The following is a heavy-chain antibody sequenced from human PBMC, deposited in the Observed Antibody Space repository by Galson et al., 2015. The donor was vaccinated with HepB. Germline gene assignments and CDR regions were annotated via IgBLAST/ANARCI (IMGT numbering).Heavy chain of an antibody. J-gene: IGHJ4*02. D-gene: IGHD1-26*01. Sequence: SLRLSCAASSGLPFDDYTMHWVRQRPGTGLEWVSLISYDGTSTNYLDAVEGGFTISRDNGKDSLYLQMNSLTSDDTAVYYCAKVGGYYAFEFWGQGILVTVSS. V-gene: IGHV3-43*01. CDR1: SGLPFDDYT. CDR2: ISYDGTST. CDR3: AKVGGYYAFEF.